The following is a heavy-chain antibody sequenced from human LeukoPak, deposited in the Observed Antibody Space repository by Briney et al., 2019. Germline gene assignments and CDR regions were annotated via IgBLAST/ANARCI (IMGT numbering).Heavy chain of an antibody. CDR1: GFTFGTYL. CDR2: ISRASENT. J-gene: IGHJ2*01. D-gene: IGHD4-23*01. CDR3: AKISGGSGWYFDL. V-gene: IGHV3-23*01. Sequence: GGSLRLSCVASGFTFGTYLMIWVRQGPGKRLEWVAAISRASENTYYADSVKGRCTISRDNPQNTVSLQMNSLRAEDTAVYYCAKISGGSGWYFDLWGLGTLVTVSS.